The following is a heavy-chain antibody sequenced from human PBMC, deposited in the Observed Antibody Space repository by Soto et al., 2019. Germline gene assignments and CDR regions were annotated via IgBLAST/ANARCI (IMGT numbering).Heavy chain of an antibody. CDR1: GYSFTSYG. D-gene: IGHD2-15*01. J-gene: IGHJ4*02. Sequence: QVQLVQSGAEVKKPGASVKVSCKAAGYSFTSYGISWVRQAPGQGLEWMGWISAYNGNTNYAQKRQGRVTTTTDTSTSTAYMELRSLRSDDTSGYYCARCRGGSCSLSPDEDWGQGTLVTVSS. CDR2: ISAYNGNT. CDR3: ARCRGGSCSLSPDED. V-gene: IGHV1-18*01.